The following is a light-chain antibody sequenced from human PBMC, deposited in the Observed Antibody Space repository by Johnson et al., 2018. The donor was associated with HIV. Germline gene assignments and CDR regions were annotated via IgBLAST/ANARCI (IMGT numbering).Light chain of an antibody. V-gene: IGLV1-51*02. Sequence: QSVLTQPPSVSAAPGQKVTISCSGSSSNVGNNYVSWYQCLPGTAPKLLIFENNKRPSGIPDRFSGSKSGTSATLGITGLQTGDEADYYCATWDSSLSAYVFGPGTKVTIL. CDR1: SSNVGNNY. J-gene: IGLJ1*01. CDR2: ENN. CDR3: ATWDSSLSAYV.